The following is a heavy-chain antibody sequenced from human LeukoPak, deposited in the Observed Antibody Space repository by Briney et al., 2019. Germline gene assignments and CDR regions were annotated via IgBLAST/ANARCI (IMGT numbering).Heavy chain of an antibody. CDR1: GGSFSGYY. J-gene: IGHJ6*03. V-gene: IGHV4-34*01. D-gene: IGHD7-27*01. CDR3: ARGISGTGDRPYYYYYMDV. Sequence: SETLSLTCAVYGGSFSGYYWSWIRQPPGKGLEWIGEINHSGSTNYNPSLKSRVTISVDTSKNQFSLKLSSVTAADTAVYYCARGISGTGDRPYYYYYMDVWGKGTTVTVSS. CDR2: INHSGST.